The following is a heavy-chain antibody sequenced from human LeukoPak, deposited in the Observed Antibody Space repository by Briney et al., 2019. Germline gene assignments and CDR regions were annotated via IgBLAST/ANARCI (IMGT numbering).Heavy chain of an antibody. CDR3: ARGERNTGTRFRPRPYFDY. Sequence: SETLSLTCAVYGGSFSDYYWSWIRRSPGRGLEWIGEITHRGFTNYNPSLKSRVAFSMDISKSQVSLRVSSVTAADTAVYYCARGERNTGTRFRPRPYFDYWGQGILVTVHS. CDR2: ITHRGFT. D-gene: IGHD4-17*01. J-gene: IGHJ4*02. CDR1: GGSFSDYY. V-gene: IGHV4-34*01.